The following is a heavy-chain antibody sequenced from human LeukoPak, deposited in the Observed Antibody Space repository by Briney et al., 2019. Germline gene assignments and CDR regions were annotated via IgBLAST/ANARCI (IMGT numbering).Heavy chain of an antibody. Sequence: PGGSLRLSCAACGFTFDDYAMHWVRQAPGKGLEWVSLISGDGGSTYYADSVKGRFTISRDNSKNSLYLQMNSLRTEDTALYYCAHYIQTYYYDSSGSTLDYWGQGTLVTVSS. D-gene: IGHD3-22*01. J-gene: IGHJ4*02. CDR3: AHYIQTYYYDSSGSTLDY. V-gene: IGHV3-43*02. CDR2: ISGDGGST. CDR1: GFTFDDYA.